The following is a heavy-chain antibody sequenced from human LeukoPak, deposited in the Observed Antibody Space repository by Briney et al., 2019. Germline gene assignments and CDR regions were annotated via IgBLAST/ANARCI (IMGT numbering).Heavy chain of an antibody. CDR3: ARVGATYGDY. D-gene: IGHD1-26*01. Sequence: GGSLRLSCAASGFTFNNYSMNWVRQAPGKGLEWVSYISSSSSTIYYADSVKGRFTISRDNAKNSLYLQMNSLRAEDTAVYYCARVGATYGDYWGQGTLVTVSS. CDR2: ISSSSSTI. CDR1: GFTFNNYS. J-gene: IGHJ4*02. V-gene: IGHV3-48*01.